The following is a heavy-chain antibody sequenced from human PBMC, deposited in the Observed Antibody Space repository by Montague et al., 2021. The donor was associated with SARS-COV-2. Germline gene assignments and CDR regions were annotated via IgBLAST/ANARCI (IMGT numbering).Heavy chain of an antibody. D-gene: IGHD3-9*01. CDR2: ISNGGRT. CDR3: ARHRRYDVVTYYPDF. Sequence: SETLSLTCSVSGGSFDSDNFVWGWIRQPPGKRLEWIGVISNGGRTFDXPSLKSRVTISVHTSRNQLSLNVKSVTAADTAVYYCARHRRYDVVTYYPDFWGQGILVTVSS. J-gene: IGHJ4*02. V-gene: IGHV4-39*01. CDR1: GGSFDSDNFV.